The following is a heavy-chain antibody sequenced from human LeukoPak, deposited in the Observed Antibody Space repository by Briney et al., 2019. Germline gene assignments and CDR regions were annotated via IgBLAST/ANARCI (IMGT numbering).Heavy chain of an antibody. D-gene: IGHD3-10*01. CDR1: GFTFSSYS. Sequence: PGGSLRLSCAASGFTFSSYSMNWVRQAPGKGLEWVSSISSSSSYIYYADSVKGRFTISRDNAKNSLYLQMNSLRAEDTAVYYCARGETAPVLLWFGELSIDYWGQGTLVTVSS. CDR2: ISSSSSYI. V-gene: IGHV3-21*01. CDR3: ARGETAPVLLWFGELSIDY. J-gene: IGHJ4*02.